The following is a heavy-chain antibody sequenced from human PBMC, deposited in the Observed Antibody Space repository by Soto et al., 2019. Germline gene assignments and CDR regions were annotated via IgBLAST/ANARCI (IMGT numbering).Heavy chain of an antibody. CDR2: ISAYNGNT. V-gene: IGHV1-18*01. CDR3: ARERGGGYDWDYYYYYGMDV. Sequence: ASVKVSCTASGYTITSYGISWVRQAPEQGLEWMGWISAYNGNTNYAQKLQGRVTMTTDTSTSTAYMELRSLRSDDTAVYYCARERGGGYDWDYYYYYGMDVWGQGTTVTVSS. CDR1: GYTITSYG. D-gene: IGHD5-12*01. J-gene: IGHJ6*02.